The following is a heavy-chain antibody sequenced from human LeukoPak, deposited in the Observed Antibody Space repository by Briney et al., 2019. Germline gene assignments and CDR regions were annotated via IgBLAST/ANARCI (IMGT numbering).Heavy chain of an antibody. D-gene: IGHD3-10*01. Sequence: GGSLRLSCAASEFTFSSYAMQWVRQAPGKGLEWVSGISGSGDSTYYADSVKGRFTISRDNSKNTLYLQMNSLRAEDTAVYYCAKDLVRGVIRPPNWFDPWGQGTLVTVSS. V-gene: IGHV3-23*01. CDR2: ISGSGDST. CDR3: AKDLVRGVIRPPNWFDP. J-gene: IGHJ5*02. CDR1: EFTFSSYA.